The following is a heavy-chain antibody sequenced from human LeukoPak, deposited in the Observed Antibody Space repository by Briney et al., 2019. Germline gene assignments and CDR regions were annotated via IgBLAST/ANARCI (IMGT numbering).Heavy chain of an antibody. V-gene: IGHV3-23*01. J-gene: IGHJ5*01. Sequence: GGSLRLSCVASGFTFTSYAMSWVRQVPGKGPEWVSAISASGGLTYYADSVKGRFTISRDSSKNTLYLQMNSLRAADTAVYYCAKDWPPDSWGQGTLVTVSS. CDR3: AKDWPPDS. CDR2: ISASGGLT. CDR1: GFTFTSYA.